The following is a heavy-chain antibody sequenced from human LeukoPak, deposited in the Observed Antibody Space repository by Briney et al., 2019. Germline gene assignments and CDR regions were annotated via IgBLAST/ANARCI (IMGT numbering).Heavy chain of an antibody. CDR1: GDSLTKYY. J-gene: IGHJ4*02. V-gene: IGHV1-46*01. CDR3: APSVRSGGSYYFDY. Sequence: ASVKVSCKASGDSLTKYYIHWVRQAPGQGREWMGIINPSDGSTTYTQKFQGRVTMTTDTSTSTVNVELSSLRSEDTAVYYCAPSVRSGGSYYFDYWGQGTLVTVSS. D-gene: IGHD2-15*01. CDR2: INPSDGST.